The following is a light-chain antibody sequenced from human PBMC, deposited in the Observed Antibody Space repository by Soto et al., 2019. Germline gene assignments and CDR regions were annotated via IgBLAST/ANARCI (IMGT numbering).Light chain of an antibody. CDR1: QSVSSNY. V-gene: IGKV3-20*01. J-gene: IGKJ5*01. Sequence: IVLTQSPATLSVSPGERATLSCRASQSVSSNYLAWYQQKPGQAPRLLMYGASSRATGIPDRFSGSGSGTDFTLTISRLEPEDFAVYYCQQYGNSPITFGQGTRLEIK. CDR2: GAS. CDR3: QQYGNSPIT.